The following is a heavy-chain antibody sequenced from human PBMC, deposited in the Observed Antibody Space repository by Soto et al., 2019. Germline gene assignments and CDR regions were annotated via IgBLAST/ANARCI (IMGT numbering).Heavy chain of an antibody. CDR1: GFTFSSYA. Sequence: EVQLLESGGGLVQPGGSLRLSCAASGFTFSSYAMSWDRQAPGKGLEWVSAISGSGGSTYYADSVKGRFTISRDNSKNTLYLQMNSLRAEDTAVYYCAKDPTDSYGPGYYYYGMDVWGQGTTVTVSS. CDR2: ISGSGGST. CDR3: AKDPTDSYGPGYYYYGMDV. D-gene: IGHD3-10*01. V-gene: IGHV3-23*01. J-gene: IGHJ6*02.